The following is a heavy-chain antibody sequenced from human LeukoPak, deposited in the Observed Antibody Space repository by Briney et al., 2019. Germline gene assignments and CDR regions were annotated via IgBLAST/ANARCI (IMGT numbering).Heavy chain of an antibody. Sequence: SEALSLTCIDSGDSISSYYWSWLRPRPGEGLEWIADIYYRGSTNYNPALKSRVTISVDTSKNQFSLKLSSVTAADTAVYYCARSAVATDFDYWGQGTLVTVSS. J-gene: IGHJ4*02. V-gene: IGHV4-59*08. CDR2: IYYRGST. CDR3: ARSAVATDFDY. D-gene: IGHD5-12*01. CDR1: GDSISSYY.